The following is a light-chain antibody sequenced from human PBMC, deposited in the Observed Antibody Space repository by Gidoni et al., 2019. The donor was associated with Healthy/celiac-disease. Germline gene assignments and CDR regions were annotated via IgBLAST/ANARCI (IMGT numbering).Light chain of an antibody. J-gene: IGLJ2*01. Sequence: QSVLTQPPPFSGAPGQSVPISCTGRTSTIGAGYDVHWYQQLPGTAPKLLIYGNSNRPSGVPDRFSGTKSGTSASLAITGLQAEDEADYYCQSYDSSLSGSVFGGGTKLTVL. CDR1: TSTIGAGYD. CDR3: QSYDSSLSGSV. V-gene: IGLV1-40*01. CDR2: GNS.